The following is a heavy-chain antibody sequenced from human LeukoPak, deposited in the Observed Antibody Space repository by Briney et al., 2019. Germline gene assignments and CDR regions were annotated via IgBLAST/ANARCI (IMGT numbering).Heavy chain of an antibody. D-gene: IGHD5-18*01. V-gene: IGHV3-66*01. CDR1: GFTVSSNY. CDR3: ARDQYSYAHAAH. J-gene: IGHJ4*02. Sequence: GGSLRLSCAASGFTVSSNYMSWVRQAPGKGLEWVSVIYSGGTTYYADSVEGRFTISRDNSKNTLHLQMNSLRAEDTAVYYCARDQYSYAHAAHWGQGTLVTVSS. CDR2: IYSGGTT.